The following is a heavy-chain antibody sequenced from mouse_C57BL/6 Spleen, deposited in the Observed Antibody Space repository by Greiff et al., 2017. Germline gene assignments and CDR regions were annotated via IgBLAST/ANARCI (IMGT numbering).Heavy chain of an antibody. V-gene: IGHV5-17*01. J-gene: IGHJ4*01. D-gene: IGHD2-4*01. CDR3: ARRGYDCGHGPVYYAMDY. CDR1: GFTFSDYG. Sequence: EVHLVESGGGLVKPGGSLKLSCAASGFTFSDYGMHWVRQAPEKGLEWVAYISSGSSTINYADTVKGRFTFSSDNAKNTLFLQMHSRRSEDTAMYFCARRGYDCGHGPVYYAMDYWGQGTSVTVSS. CDR2: ISSGSSTI.